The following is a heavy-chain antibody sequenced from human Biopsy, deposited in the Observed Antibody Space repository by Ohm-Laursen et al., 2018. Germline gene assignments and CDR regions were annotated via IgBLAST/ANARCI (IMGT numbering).Heavy chain of an antibody. J-gene: IGHJ5*02. CDR1: GGSIISYY. D-gene: IGHD3-3*01. CDR3: ARTPRDSFWSGSYKRGLWFDP. CDR2: VYNGGIT. V-gene: IGHV4-59*07. Sequence: DTLSLTCRVSGGSIISYYWTWIRQPPGKGLEWIGHVYNGGITNYNPSLKSRVTISKDTSKNQFSLQVNSVTAADTAVYYCARTPRDSFWSGSYKRGLWFDPWGQGTLVIVSS.